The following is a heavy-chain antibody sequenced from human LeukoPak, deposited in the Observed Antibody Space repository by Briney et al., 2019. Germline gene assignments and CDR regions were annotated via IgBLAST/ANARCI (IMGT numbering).Heavy chain of an antibody. CDR2: TSDRGTT. Sequence: SETLSLTCAVYGESMSTFFWNWIRQPPGKGLEWIGETSDRGTTTYNSAFKSRVTISLDTSKRRFSLTLTSVTAADTAVYYSTRGKTVTFENWGQGSLVTVSS. CDR3: TRGKTVTFEN. D-gene: IGHD2-21*02. V-gene: IGHV4-34*01. CDR1: GESMSTFF. J-gene: IGHJ4*02.